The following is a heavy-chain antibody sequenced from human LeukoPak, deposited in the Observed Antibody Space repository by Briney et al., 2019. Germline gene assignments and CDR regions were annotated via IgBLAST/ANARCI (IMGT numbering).Heavy chain of an antibody. CDR1: GGSISSSSYY. D-gene: IGHD6-19*01. Sequence: SETLSLTCTVSGGSISSSSYYWGWIRQPPGKGLEWIGSISYSGSTYYNPSLKSRVTISVDTSKNQSSLKLSSVTAADTAVYYCATRYSSGWSGWGQGTLVTVSS. CDR2: ISYSGST. CDR3: ATRYSSGWSG. V-gene: IGHV4-39*01. J-gene: IGHJ4*02.